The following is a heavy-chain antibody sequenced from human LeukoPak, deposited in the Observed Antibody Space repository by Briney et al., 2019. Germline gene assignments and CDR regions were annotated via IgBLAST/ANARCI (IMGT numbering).Heavy chain of an antibody. CDR2: MTWNGGST. CDR3: ARVRGSAWSTFDF. D-gene: IGHD6-19*01. CDR1: GFTYNDYV. J-gene: IGHJ4*02. V-gene: IGHV3-20*03. Sequence: PGGSLRHPYSASGFTYNDYVMSWVRQAPGKGLECVSGMTWNGGSTYYADSVKGRFTISRDNAKNSLFLQMNSLEVEDTALYYCARVRGSAWSTFDFWGQGTLVTLSS.